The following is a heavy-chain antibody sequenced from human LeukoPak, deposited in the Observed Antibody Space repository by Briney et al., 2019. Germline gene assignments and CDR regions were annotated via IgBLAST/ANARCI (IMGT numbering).Heavy chain of an antibody. V-gene: IGHV1-18*01. J-gene: IGHJ6*02. CDR3: ASRGRRDYYDSSGYYWDYYGMDV. D-gene: IGHD3-22*01. Sequence: GASVKVSCKASGYTFTSYGISWVRQAPGQGLEWMGWISAYNGNTNYAQKLQGRVTMTTDTSTSTAYMELRSLRSDDTAVYYCASRGRRDYYDSSGYYWDYYGMDVWGQGTTVTVSS. CDR1: GYTFTSYG. CDR2: ISAYNGNT.